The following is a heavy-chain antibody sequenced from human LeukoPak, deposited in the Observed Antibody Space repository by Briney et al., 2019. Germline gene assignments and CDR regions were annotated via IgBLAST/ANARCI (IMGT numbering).Heavy chain of an antibody. D-gene: IGHD3-10*01. Sequence: GESLQISFKGSCYRFTTYWIGWGRPMPGKGLEWMGIMYPGDSDARYSRSFQGQVTISADKSISTAYLQWRSLKASDTAMYYCARVYGSGSYYSHFEYWGQGTLVTVSS. CDR2: MYPGDSDA. V-gene: IGHV5-51*01. CDR1: CYRFTTYW. CDR3: ARVYGSGSYYSHFEY. J-gene: IGHJ4*02.